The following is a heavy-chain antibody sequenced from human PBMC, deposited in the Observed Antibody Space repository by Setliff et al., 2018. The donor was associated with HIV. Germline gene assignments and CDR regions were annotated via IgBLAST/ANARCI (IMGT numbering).Heavy chain of an antibody. CDR3: ARGPQNYHDGHRAFDI. CDR2: IYYTGST. Sequence: LSLTCTVSGGSISSGGYYWNWIRQHPRKGLEWIGYIYYTGSTYYNPSLQSRVTISVDTSKNQFSLRLTSMTAADTAVFYCARGPQNYHDGHRAFDIWGQGTRVTVSS. CDR1: GGSISSGGYY. D-gene: IGHD3-22*01. J-gene: IGHJ3*02. V-gene: IGHV4-31*03.